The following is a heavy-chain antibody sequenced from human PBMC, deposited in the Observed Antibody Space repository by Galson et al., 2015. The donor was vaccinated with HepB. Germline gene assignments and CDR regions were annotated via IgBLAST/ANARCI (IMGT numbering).Heavy chain of an antibody. Sequence: SVKVSCKASGGTFSSYAISWVRQAPGQGLEWMGGIIPIFGTANYAQKFQGRVTITADESTSTAYMELSSLRSEDTAVYYCARVGATEFWFDPWGQGTLVTVSS. J-gene: IGHJ5*02. CDR2: IIPIFGTA. D-gene: IGHD1-26*01. CDR3: ARVGATEFWFDP. CDR1: GGTFSSYA. V-gene: IGHV1-69*13.